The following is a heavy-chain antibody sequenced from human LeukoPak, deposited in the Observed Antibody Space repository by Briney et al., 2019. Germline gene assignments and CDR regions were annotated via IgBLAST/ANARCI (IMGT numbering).Heavy chain of an antibody. D-gene: IGHD2-2*01. J-gene: IGHJ5*02. CDR2: IYYSRST. CDR1: GGSISSDY. V-gene: IGHV4-59*01. CDR3: ARVGCSSTSCPNWFDP. Sequence: SETLSLTCTVSGGSISSDYWSWIRQPPGKGLEWIGYIYYSRSTNYNPSLKSRVTISVDTSKDQFSLKLTSVTAADTAVYYCARVGCSSTSCPNWFDPWGQGTLVTVSS.